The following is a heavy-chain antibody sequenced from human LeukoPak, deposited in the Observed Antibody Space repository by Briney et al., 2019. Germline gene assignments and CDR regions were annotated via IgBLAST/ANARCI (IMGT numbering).Heavy chain of an antibody. D-gene: IGHD3-10*01. CDR1: GYTFTSYG. CDR3: ASPRGARGSDAFDI. J-gene: IGHJ3*02. V-gene: IGHV1-18*01. CDR2: ISAYNGNT. Sequence: ASVKVSCKASGYTFTSYGISWVRQAPGQGLEWMGWISAYNGNTNYAQKLQGRVTMTTDTSTSTAYMELSSLRSEDTAVYYCASPRGARGSDAFDIWGQGTMVTVSS.